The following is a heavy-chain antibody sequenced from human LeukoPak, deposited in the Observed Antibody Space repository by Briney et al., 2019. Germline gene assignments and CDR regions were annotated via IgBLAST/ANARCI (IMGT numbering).Heavy chain of an antibody. CDR1: GFNFNDYA. CDR2: ISWNSGSI. V-gene: IGHV3-9*01. Sequence: GGSLRLSCAASGFNFNDYAMHWVRQAPGKGLEWVSGISWNSGSIGYADSVKGRFTISRDNAKKSLYLQMSSLRLEDTAMYYCAKDLVAVVGFDYWGQGTLVTVSS. CDR3: AKDLVAVVGFDY. J-gene: IGHJ4*02. D-gene: IGHD2-15*01.